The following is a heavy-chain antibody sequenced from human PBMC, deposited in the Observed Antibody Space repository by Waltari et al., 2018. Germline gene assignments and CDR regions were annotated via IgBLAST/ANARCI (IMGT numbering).Heavy chain of an antibody. J-gene: IGHJ6*02. V-gene: IGHV3-48*03. D-gene: IGHD3-22*01. CDR3: ARVPYYYDNSGYYPV. Sequence: ELQLVEAGGGLVQSGGSLRLSCAASGFTCSSYEMNWVRQAPGKGLEGVSYISSRGSTIYYADSVKGRFTISRDNAKISLYLQMHSLRAEDTAVYYCARVPYYYDNSGYYPVWGQGTTVTVSS. CDR1: GFTCSSYE. CDR2: ISSRGSTI.